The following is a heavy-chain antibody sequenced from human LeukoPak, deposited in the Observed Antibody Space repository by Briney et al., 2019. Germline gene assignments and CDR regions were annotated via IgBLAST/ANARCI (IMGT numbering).Heavy chain of an antibody. Sequence: SEPLSLTCAVYGGSFSGYYWSWIRQPPGKGLEWIGEINHSGSTNYNPSLKSRVTISADTSKNQFSLKLSSVTAADTAVYYCARPRDSSSLFDYWGQGTLVTVSS. CDR2: INHSGST. J-gene: IGHJ4*02. D-gene: IGHD6-13*01. CDR3: ARPRDSSSLFDY. V-gene: IGHV4-34*01. CDR1: GGSFSGYY.